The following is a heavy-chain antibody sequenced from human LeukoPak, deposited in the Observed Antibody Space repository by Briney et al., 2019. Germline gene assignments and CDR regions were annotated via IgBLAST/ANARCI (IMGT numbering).Heavy chain of an antibody. CDR1: GHTFTPYY. V-gene: IGHV1-2*02. Sequence: GVSVKVSCNASGHTFTPYYMHWVRQSPGHGLECMGWINPNSGGTNYAQKFQGRVTMTRDTSISTAYMELSRLRSDDTAVYYCARDGAAAAGNLYYGMDVWGQGTTVTVSS. CDR2: INPNSGGT. D-gene: IGHD6-13*01. J-gene: IGHJ6*02. CDR3: ARDGAAAAGNLYYGMDV.